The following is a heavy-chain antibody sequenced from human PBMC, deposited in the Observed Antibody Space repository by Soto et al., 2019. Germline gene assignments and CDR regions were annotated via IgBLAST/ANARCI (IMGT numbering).Heavy chain of an antibody. CDR2: ISYDGSNK. V-gene: IGHV3-30-3*01. CDR3: ARDRLDVVVPAAILAY. CDR1: GFTFRSYA. Sequence: QVQLVESGEGVVQPGRSLRLSCAASGFTFRSYAMRWVRQAPGKGLEWVTVISYDGSNKYYADSVKGRFTISRDNSKNTLYLQMNSLRAEDTAVYYCARDRLDVVVPAAILAYWGQGTLVTVSS. D-gene: IGHD2-2*02. J-gene: IGHJ4*02.